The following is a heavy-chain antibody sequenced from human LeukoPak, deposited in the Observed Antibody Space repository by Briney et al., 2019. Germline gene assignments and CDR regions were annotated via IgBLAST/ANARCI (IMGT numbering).Heavy chain of an antibody. CDR3: ARDQYSGSSPEHFDY. V-gene: IGHV1-18*01. CDR1: GYTFSSYG. D-gene: IGHD1-26*01. CDR2: ISAYNGNT. J-gene: IGHJ4*02. Sequence: ATVKVSCKASGYTFSSYGISWVRQAPGQGLEWMGWISAYNGNTKYAQKVQGRVTMTTDSSTSTAYMELRSLRYDDTAVYYCARDQYSGSSPEHFDYWGQGTLVTVSS.